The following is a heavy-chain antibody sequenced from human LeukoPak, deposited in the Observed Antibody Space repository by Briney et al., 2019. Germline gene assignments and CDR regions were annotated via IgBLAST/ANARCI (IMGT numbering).Heavy chain of an antibody. V-gene: IGHV4-39*01. CDR2: MYYDGNT. Sequence: SETLSLTCAVSGASISSGNYYCGWICQPPGKGLDCIGNMYYDGNTYYNPSLKSRVIISVDTSKNQFSLRLSSVTAADTALYYCARLRDTGGPYFYYYFESWGLGTLVTVSS. CDR1: GASISSGNYY. D-gene: IGHD2-8*02. J-gene: IGHJ4*02. CDR3: ARLRDTGGPYFYYYFES.